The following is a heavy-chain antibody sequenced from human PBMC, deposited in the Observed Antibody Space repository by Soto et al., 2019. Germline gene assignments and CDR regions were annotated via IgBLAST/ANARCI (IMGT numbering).Heavy chain of an antibody. CDR3: ARVFSDSSSFFDP. Sequence: PSETLSLTCTVSGGSLSSGGYYWSWIRQHPGKGLEWIGYIYYSGSTYYNPSLKSRVTISVDTSKNQFSLKLSSVTAADTAVYYCARVFSDSSSFFDPWGQGTLVTVSS. J-gene: IGHJ5*02. D-gene: IGHD6-13*01. V-gene: IGHV4-31*03. CDR1: GGSLSSGGYY. CDR2: IYYSGST.